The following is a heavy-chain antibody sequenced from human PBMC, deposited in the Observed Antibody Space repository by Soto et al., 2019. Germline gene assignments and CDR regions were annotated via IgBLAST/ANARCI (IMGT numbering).Heavy chain of an antibody. CDR3: ATGPAPDYGGNSDFDY. D-gene: IGHD4-17*01. Sequence: ASVKVSCKVSGYTLTELSMHWVRQAPGKGLEWMGGFDPEDGETIYAQKFQGRVTMTEDTSTDTAYMELSSLRSEDTAVYYCATGPAPDYGGNSDFDYWGQGTLVTVS. CDR2: FDPEDGET. CDR1: GYTLTELS. J-gene: IGHJ4*02. V-gene: IGHV1-24*01.